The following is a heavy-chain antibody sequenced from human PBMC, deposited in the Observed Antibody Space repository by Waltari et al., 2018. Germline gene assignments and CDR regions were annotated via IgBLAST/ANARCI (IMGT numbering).Heavy chain of an antibody. CDR1: GGSFSSSGYY. V-gene: IGHV4-39*01. CDR3: ARRRLGTVAYPNFDL. Sequence: PRLQESGPGLARPSETLSLICTVSGGSFSSSGYYWVWIRQAPGKGQEWIASVFYSGRTFYNPSLQSRVTVNVDTSKNRFSLGRSSVTAADTAVYFCARRRLGTVAYPNFDLWGPGTAVIVSP. D-gene: IGHD6-19*01. CDR2: VFYSGRT. J-gene: IGHJ4*02.